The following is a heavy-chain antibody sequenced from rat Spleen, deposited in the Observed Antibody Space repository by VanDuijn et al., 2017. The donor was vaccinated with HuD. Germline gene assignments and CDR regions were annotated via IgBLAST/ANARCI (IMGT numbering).Heavy chain of an antibody. J-gene: IGHJ2*01. Sequence: EVQLVESGGDLVQPGRSLKLTCAASGFTFSHYGMAWVRQAPTKGLEWVATLSYGGHTTYYRDSVKGRFTISRDIAKSTLYLQMDSLGSEDTATYYCARRHYGYTDYFDYWGQGVMVTVSS. CDR3: ARRHYGYTDYFDY. CDR2: LSYGGHTT. CDR1: GFTFSHYG. V-gene: IGHV5-29*01. D-gene: IGHD1-11*01.